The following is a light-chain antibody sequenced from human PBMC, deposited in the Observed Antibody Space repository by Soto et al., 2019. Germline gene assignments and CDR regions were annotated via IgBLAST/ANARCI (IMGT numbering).Light chain of an antibody. V-gene: IGLV2-14*03. Sequence: QSALTQPASVSGSPGQSITISCTGTSSDVGGYNYVSWYQHHPGKAPKLMIFDVSNRPSGVSNRFSGSKSGNTASLTISGRQDDDEADYYCSSYTTSSTSLVFGGGTKLTVL. CDR3: SSYTTSSTSLV. CDR1: SSDVGGYNY. J-gene: IGLJ2*01. CDR2: DVS.